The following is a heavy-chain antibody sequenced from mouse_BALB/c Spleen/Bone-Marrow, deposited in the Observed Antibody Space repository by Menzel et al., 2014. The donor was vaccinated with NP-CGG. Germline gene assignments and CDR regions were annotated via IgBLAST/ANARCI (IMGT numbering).Heavy chain of an antibody. Sequence: EVQLQQSGPGLVKPSQSLSLTCTVTGYSITSDYAWNWIRPFPGNKLEWMGYITYSGNTTYHPSLKSRISFTRDTSKNQFFLQLISVTIEDTATYYCARSGNFFDYWGQGTTLTVSS. CDR3: ARSGNFFDY. CDR1: GYSITSDYA. J-gene: IGHJ2*01. V-gene: IGHV3-2*02. CDR2: ITYSGNT. D-gene: IGHD1-3*01.